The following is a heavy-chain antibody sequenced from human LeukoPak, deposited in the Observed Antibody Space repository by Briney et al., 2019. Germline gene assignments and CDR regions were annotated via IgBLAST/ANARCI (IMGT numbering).Heavy chain of an antibody. Sequence: ASVKVSCKASGYTFTSYAMHWVRQAPGQRLEWMGWINAGNGNTKYSQKFQGRVTITRDTSASAAYMELSSLRSEDTAVYYCAVYYYDSSGYEHWGQGTLVTVSS. D-gene: IGHD3-22*01. CDR2: INAGNGNT. CDR3: AVYYYDSSGYEH. CDR1: GYTFTSYA. V-gene: IGHV1-3*01. J-gene: IGHJ1*01.